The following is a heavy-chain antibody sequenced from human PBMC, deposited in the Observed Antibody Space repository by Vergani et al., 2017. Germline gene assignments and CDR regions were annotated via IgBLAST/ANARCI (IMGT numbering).Heavy chain of an antibody. V-gene: IGHV1-46*01. CDR1: GYTFTSFY. CDR3: AREGGSRRFDP. D-gene: IGHD5-12*01. CDR2: INPSGGST. Sequence: QVQLVQSGAEVKKPGASVKVSCKASGYTFTSFYMHWVRQAPGQGLEWMGIINPSGGSTSYAQKFQGRVTMTRDTSTSTVYMELSSLRSEDTAVYYCAREGGSRRFDPWGQGTLVTVSS. J-gene: IGHJ5*02.